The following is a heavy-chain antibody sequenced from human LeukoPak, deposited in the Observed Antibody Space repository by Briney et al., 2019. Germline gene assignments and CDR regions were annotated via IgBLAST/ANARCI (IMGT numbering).Heavy chain of an antibody. Sequence: KTGGSLRLSCATSGFTFTDYYMTWIRQAPGKGLEWISYISVSGTTMYYADSVKGRFTLSRDNAKNSLYLQMNSLRADDTAVYYCARVGRLQYGDYVAFDYWGQGALVTVSS. CDR2: ISVSGTTM. CDR1: GFTFTDYY. D-gene: IGHD4-17*01. V-gene: IGHV3-11*01. CDR3: ARVGRLQYGDYVAFDY. J-gene: IGHJ4*02.